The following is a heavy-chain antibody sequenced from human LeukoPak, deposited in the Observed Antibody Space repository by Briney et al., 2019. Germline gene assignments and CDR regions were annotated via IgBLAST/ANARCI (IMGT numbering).Heavy chain of an antibody. Sequence: SETLSLTCAVSGGSISSSNWWSWVRQPPGKGLEWIGYIYYSGSTNYNPSLKSRVTISVDTSKNQFSLKLSSVTAADTAVYYCARVQYQLLFSAFDIWGQGTMVTVSS. CDR3: ARVQYQLLFSAFDI. J-gene: IGHJ3*02. D-gene: IGHD2-2*01. CDR2: IYYSGST. CDR1: GGSISSSNW. V-gene: IGHV4-4*02.